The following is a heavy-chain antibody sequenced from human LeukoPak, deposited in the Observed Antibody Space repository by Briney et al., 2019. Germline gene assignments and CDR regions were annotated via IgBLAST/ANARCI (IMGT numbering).Heavy chain of an antibody. V-gene: IGHV1-69*05. CDR3: ATTETTIRRRHYYYDIHV. J-gene: IGHJ6*03. CDR2: IIPIFGTA. D-gene: IGHD2-21*02. CDR1: GRTFSSYA. Sequence: SVKVSCKASGRTFSSYAISWVRQAPGQGLEWMGGIIPIFGTANYAQKFQGRVTITTDESTSTAYMELSSLRCEDTAVDYCATTETTIRRRHYYYDIHVWGKGTTVTVSS.